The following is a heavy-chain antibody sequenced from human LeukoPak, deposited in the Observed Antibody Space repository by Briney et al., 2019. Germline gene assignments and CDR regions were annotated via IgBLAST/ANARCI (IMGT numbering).Heavy chain of an antibody. V-gene: IGHV1-8*01. Sequence: ASVKVSCKASGYTFTSYDINWVRQATGQGLEWMGWMNPNSGNTGYAQKFQGRVTMTRNTSISTAYMELSSLRSEDTAVYYCASKVSSGYYYGEYFQHWGQGTLVTVSS. CDR1: GYTFTSYD. J-gene: IGHJ1*01. CDR3: ASKVSSGYYYGEYFQH. CDR2: MNPNSGNT. D-gene: IGHD3-22*01.